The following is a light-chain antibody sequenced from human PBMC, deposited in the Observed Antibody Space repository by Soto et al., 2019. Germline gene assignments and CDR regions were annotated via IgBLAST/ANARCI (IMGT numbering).Light chain of an antibody. V-gene: IGKV3-20*01. CDR1: QSLSSGY. Sequence: IVLTQSPGTLSLSPGESATLSCRASQSLSSGYLAWYQQKPGQAPRLLIYGASSRPIGIPDRFSGSASGTAFTLTISRLEPEDFAMYYCQQYGATPWTFGQGTKVEVK. CDR2: GAS. CDR3: QQYGATPWT. J-gene: IGKJ1*01.